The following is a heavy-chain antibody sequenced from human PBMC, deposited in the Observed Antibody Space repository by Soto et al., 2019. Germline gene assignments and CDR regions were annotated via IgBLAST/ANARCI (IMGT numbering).Heavy chain of an antibody. Sequence: QVQLVESGGGVVQPGRSLRLSCAASGFTFSSYAIHWVRQAPGKGLEWVAVISYNGSNEYYADSVKGRFTISRDNSKNTPYPQRNSLRAEDTAVYYCARGVRPGNRPYDNYYYDGMDVWGQGTTVTVSS. CDR2: ISYNGSNE. V-gene: IGHV3-30-3*01. D-gene: IGHD3-9*01. CDR1: GFTFSSYA. CDR3: ARGVRPGNRPYDNYYYDGMDV. J-gene: IGHJ6*02.